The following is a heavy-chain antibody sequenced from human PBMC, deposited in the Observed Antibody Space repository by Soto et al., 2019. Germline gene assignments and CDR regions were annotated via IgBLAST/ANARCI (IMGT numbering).Heavy chain of an antibody. CDR1: GFTFSNFE. CDR2: VNTAGSTK. CDR3: ARAECSTPNCLTAYYSYGLDV. D-gene: IGHD2-2*01. Sequence: EVQLVESGGGLVQPGGSLRLSCAASGFTFSNFEMHWVRQAPGKGLEWVSYVNTAGSTKYYAESVKGRFTISRDNARNSLFLQMNSLRAEETAVYSCARAECSTPNCLTAYYSYGLDVWGQGATVTVSS. V-gene: IGHV3-48*03. J-gene: IGHJ6*02.